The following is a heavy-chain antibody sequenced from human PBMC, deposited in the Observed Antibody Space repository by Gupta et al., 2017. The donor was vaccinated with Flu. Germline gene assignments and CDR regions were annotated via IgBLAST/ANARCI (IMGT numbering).Heavy chain of an antibody. J-gene: IGHJ6*02. V-gene: IGHV3-30*02. CDR3: ATYFCARDPTSFTGSGIDI. CDR2: ISFDGDRT. D-gene: IGHD1-26*01. CDR1: GFTFDTSG. Sequence: LVESGGRVVQTGASLRLTCVTSGFTFDTSGMHWVRQAPGKGLEWLAFISFDGDRTDYAASVRGRFVITRDNSMNTVYLQMDGLGRGDTAVDDTATYFCARDPTSFTGSGIDIWGQGTTVTVSS.